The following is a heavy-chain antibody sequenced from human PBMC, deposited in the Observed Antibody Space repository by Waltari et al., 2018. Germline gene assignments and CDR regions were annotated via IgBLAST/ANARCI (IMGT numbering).Heavy chain of an antibody. Sequence: QVTLKESGPALVKPTQTLTLTCTFSGFSLTTSGMRVSWIRQPPGKALEWLARMDWDDEKYYKTSLKNTLSISKDTSQYHVVLTMTNMDPVDTATYYCARSVRTTLFDFWGQGVLVTVSS. D-gene: IGHD1-7*01. J-gene: IGHJ4*02. CDR3: ARSVRTTLFDF. CDR1: GFSLTTSGMR. CDR2: MDWDDEK. V-gene: IGHV2-70*04.